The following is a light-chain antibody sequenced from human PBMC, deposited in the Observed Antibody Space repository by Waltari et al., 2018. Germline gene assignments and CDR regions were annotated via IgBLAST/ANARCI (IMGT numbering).Light chain of an antibody. J-gene: IGLJ2*01. CDR3: SSYTTDNTGV. Sequence: QSALTQPASVSASPGQSITISCTGSSSDVGAYNYVSWYQHHPGKAPRLIIYDASKRPSGVSERVSGSKSGFTASLTISGLQAEDEADYYCSSYTTDNTGVFGGGTKLTVL. CDR1: SSDVGAYNY. CDR2: DAS. V-gene: IGLV2-14*03.